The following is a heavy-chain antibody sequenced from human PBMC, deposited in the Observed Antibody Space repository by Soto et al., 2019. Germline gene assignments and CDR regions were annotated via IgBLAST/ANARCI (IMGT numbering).Heavy chain of an antibody. V-gene: IGHV4-59*01. J-gene: IGHJ4*02. CDR3: ARAHYCSSTSCYAGIWSEYYFAY. D-gene: IGHD2-2*01. Sequence: SETLSLTCTVSGGSISSYYWSLIRQPPGKGLEWIGYIYYSGSTNYNPSLKSRVTVSVDTSKNQFSLKLSSVTAADTAVYYCARAHYCSSTSCYAGIWSEYYFAYWGQGSLVTVSS. CDR1: GGSISSYY. CDR2: IYYSGST.